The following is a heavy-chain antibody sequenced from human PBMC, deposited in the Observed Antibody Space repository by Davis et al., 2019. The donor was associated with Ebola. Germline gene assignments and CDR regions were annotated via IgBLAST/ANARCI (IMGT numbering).Heavy chain of an antibody. D-gene: IGHD2-8*01. CDR1: GFTFGDYA. Sequence: GESLKLSCTASGFTFGDYAMSWVRQAPGKGLEWVSSISSSSSYIYYADSVKGRFTISRDNAKNSLYLQMNSLRAEDTAVYYCARDGIIVLMVYPSNDNYYYGMDVWGKGTTVTVSS. CDR2: ISSSSSYI. CDR3: ARDGIIVLMVYPSNDNYYYGMDV. J-gene: IGHJ6*04. V-gene: IGHV3-21*01.